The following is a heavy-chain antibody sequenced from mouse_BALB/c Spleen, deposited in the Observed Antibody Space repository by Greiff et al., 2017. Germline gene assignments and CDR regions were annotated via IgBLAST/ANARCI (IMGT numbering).Heavy chain of an antibody. D-gene: IGHD2-3*01. CDR1: GFSLTSYG. CDR2: IWSGGST. V-gene: IGHV2-4-1*01. CDR3: ARNLDGYYSWFAY. Sequence: QVQLQQPGPGLVQPSQSLSITCTVSGFSLTSYGVHWVRQSPGKGLGWLGVIWSGGSTDYNAAFISRLSISKDNSKSQVFFKMNSLQADDTAIYYCARNLDGYYSWFAYWGQGTLVTVSA. J-gene: IGHJ3*01.